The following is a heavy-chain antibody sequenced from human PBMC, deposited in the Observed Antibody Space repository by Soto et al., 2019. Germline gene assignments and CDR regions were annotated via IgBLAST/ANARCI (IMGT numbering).Heavy chain of an antibody. J-gene: IGHJ6*02. CDR2: IYYRPKWFH. CDR1: GDSVSSNGAC. CDR3: ARVHCSAGTCLDGLDF. D-gene: IGHD2-15*01. Sequence: QTLSLTCVISGDSVSSNGACWNWIRQSPSRGLQWLGRIYYRPKWFHDYAASVESRMAINPDTSRNQFSLQLNYVTPEDTAVYYCARVHCSAGTCLDGLDFWGQGTTVTVSS. V-gene: IGHV6-1*01.